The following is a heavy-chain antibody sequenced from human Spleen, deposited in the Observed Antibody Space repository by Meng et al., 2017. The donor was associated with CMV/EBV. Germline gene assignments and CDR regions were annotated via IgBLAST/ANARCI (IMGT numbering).Heavy chain of an antibody. V-gene: IGHV4-34*01. D-gene: IGHD3-10*01. CDR1: GGSFSGYY. Sequence: QVHLQQWGAGLLKPSETLSLTCAVYGGSFSGYYWSWIRQPPGKGLEWIGEINHSGSTNYNPSLKSRVTISVDTSKNQFSLKLSSVTAADTAVYYCARGSLYYYGSGRGGFDYWGQGTLVTVSS. J-gene: IGHJ4*02. CDR2: INHSGST. CDR3: ARGSLYYYGSGRGGFDY.